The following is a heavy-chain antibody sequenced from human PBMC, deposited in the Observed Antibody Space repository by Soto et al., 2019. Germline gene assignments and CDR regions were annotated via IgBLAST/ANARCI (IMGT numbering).Heavy chain of an antibody. CDR1: GYTLTELS. CDR3: ATGYYYDSSGYYYVPYFDY. D-gene: IGHD3-22*01. CDR2: FDPEDGET. V-gene: IGHV1-24*01. Sequence: ASVKVSCKVSGYTLTELSMHWVGQAPGKGLEWMGGFDPEDGETIYAQKFQGRVTMTEDTSTDTAYMELSSLRSEDTAVYYCATGYYYDSSGYYYVPYFDYWGQGTLVTVSS. J-gene: IGHJ4*02.